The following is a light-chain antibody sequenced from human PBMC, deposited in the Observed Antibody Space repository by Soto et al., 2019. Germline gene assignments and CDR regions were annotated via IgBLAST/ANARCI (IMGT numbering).Light chain of an antibody. V-gene: IGKV3-15*01. CDR2: GAS. J-gene: IGKJ1*01. CDR3: KQYDYWPRT. CDR1: QSVNSK. Sequence: EIVMTQSPATLSVSPGERVSLSCRASQSVNSKLAWYQQKPGQAPRLLIYGASTRATGIPARFSGSGSGTEFTLTIRSLQSEDFAVYYCKQYDYWPRTFGQGTKVDIK.